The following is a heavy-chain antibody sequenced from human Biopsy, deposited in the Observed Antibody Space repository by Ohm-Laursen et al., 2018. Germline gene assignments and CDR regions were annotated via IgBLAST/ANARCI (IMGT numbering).Heavy chain of an antibody. J-gene: IGHJ4*02. Sequence: SLRLSCAASGFTFSDYYMSWNRQAPGRGLEWVSHISGIGDTTYYADSVKGRFTISRDNSKNSLYLQMNSLRAEDTAVYYCARDLTWGSYFDSWGQGSLVTVSS. CDR2: ISGIGDTT. V-gene: IGHV3-11*01. CDR1: GFTFSDYY. D-gene: IGHD3-16*01. CDR3: ARDLTWGSYFDS.